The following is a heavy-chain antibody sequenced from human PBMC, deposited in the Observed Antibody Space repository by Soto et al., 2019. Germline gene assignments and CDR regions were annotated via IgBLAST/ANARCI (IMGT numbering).Heavy chain of an antibody. CDR2: IYYSGST. J-gene: IGHJ4*02. V-gene: IGHV4-31*03. CDR3: ARIHLDYDSSGSDNSDY. CDR1: GGSITNVDYC. D-gene: IGHD3-22*01. Sequence: PSETLSLTCTVSGGSITNVDYCWSWIRQHPGKGLEYIGNIYYSGSTYYNPSLKSRVAISVDTSKNQFSLKLSSVTAADTAVYYCARIHLDYDSSGSDNSDYWGQGTLVTVSS.